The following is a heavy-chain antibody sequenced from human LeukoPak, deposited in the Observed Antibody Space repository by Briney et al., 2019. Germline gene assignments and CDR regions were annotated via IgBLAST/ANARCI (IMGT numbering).Heavy chain of an antibody. CDR1: GFTFSNYA. CDR2: ISGSAGKI. D-gene: IGHD1-14*01. Sequence: GGSLRLSCVASGFTFSNYAMSWVRQAPGKGLDWVSVISGSAGKIRYAGSVKGRFTISRDNSENTVYLQMNNLRAEDTAVYYCAKSNRIDYWGQGTLVTVSS. CDR3: AKSNRIDY. V-gene: IGHV3-23*01. J-gene: IGHJ4*02.